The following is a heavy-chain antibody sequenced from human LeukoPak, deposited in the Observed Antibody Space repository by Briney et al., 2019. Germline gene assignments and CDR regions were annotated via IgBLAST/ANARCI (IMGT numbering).Heavy chain of an antibody. Sequence: AGSLRLACAASGFTFSIYDIDWVRQAPGKGLEWVSYISSSSSTIYYADSVKGRFAISRDNAKNSLYLQMNSLRAEDTAVYYCASRFSIGSSGFSWGRWTMVTVSS. V-gene: IGHV3-48*03. CDR2: ISSSSSTI. J-gene: IGHJ3*01. CDR1: GFTFSIYD. D-gene: IGHD3-22*01. CDR3: ASRFSIGSSGFS.